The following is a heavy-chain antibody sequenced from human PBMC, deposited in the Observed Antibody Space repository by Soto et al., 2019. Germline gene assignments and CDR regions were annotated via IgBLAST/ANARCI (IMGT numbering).Heavy chain of an antibody. D-gene: IGHD2-21*02. CDR1: GFTVSSNY. CDR2: IYSGGST. Sequence: GGSLRLSCTASGFTVSSNYMRWVRQAPGKGLEWVSVIYSGGSTYYADSVKGRFTISRHNSKNTLYLQMNSLRAEDTAVYYCARFCGGDCYDAFDIWGQGTMVTVSS. CDR3: ARFCGGDCYDAFDI. J-gene: IGHJ3*02. V-gene: IGHV3-53*04.